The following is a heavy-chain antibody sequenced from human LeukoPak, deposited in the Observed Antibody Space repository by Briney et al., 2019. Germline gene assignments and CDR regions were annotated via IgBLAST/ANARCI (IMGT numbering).Heavy chain of an antibody. CDR1: GYTFTDYY. D-gene: IGHD2-15*01. V-gene: IGHV1-69-2*01. J-gene: IGHJ5*02. CDR2: FDPEDGET. CDR3: ATLVVVAAREGRTWFDP. Sequence: ATVKISCKVSGYTFTDYYMHWVQQAPGKGLEWMGLFDPEDGETIYAEKFQGRVTITADTSTDTAYMELSSLRSEDTAVCYCATLVVVAAREGRTWFDPWGQGTLVTVSS.